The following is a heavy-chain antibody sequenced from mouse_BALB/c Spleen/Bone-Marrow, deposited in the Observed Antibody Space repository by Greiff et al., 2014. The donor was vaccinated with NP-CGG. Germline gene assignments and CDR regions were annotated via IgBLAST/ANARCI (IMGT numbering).Heavy chain of an antibody. Sequence: VQLKESGPDLVKPPQSLSLTCTVTGYSISSGYTWHWIRQFPGNTLEWMGYIHYSGSTNYNPSLKSRISITRDTSKNQFFLQLNSVTTEDTATYFCSKGTYAMDSWGQGTSVTVSS. J-gene: IGHJ4*01. CDR3: SKGTYAMDS. CDR1: GYSISSGYT. V-gene: IGHV3-1*02. D-gene: IGHD3-3*01. CDR2: IHYSGST.